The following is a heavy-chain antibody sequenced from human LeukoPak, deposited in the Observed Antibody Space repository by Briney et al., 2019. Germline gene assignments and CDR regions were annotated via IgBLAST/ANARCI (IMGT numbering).Heavy chain of an antibody. CDR3: ASLDTAMVNGNY. Sequence: GGSLRLSCAASGITFSSYWMSWVRQAPGKGLEWVANIKQDGSEKNYVDSVKGRFTISRDNAKNSLYLQMNSLRAEDTAMYYCASLDTAMVNGNYWGQGTLVTVSS. J-gene: IGHJ4*02. V-gene: IGHV3-7*01. CDR1: GITFSSYW. D-gene: IGHD5-18*01. CDR2: IKQDGSEK.